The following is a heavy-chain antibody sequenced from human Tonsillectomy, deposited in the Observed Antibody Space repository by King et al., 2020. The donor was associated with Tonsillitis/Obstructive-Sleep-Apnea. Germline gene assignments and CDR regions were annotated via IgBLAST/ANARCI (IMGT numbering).Heavy chain of an antibody. V-gene: IGHV3-23*04. CDR2: ISGSGGST. CDR1: GFTFSSYA. J-gene: IGHJ4*02. CDR3: AWLYYYESSGYHYYFDY. D-gene: IGHD3-22*01. Sequence: VQLVESGGGLVQPGGSLRLSCAASGFTFSSYAMTWVRQAPGKGLEWVSTISGSGGSTYYADSVKGRFTISRDNSKNTLYLQMNRLRAEDTAVYYCAWLYYYESSGYHYYFDYWGQGTLVTVSS.